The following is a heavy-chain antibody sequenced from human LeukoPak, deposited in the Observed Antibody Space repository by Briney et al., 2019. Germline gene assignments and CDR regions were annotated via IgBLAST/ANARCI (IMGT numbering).Heavy chain of an antibody. CDR2: INHSGST. D-gene: IGHD2-15*01. CDR1: GGSFSGYY. J-gene: IGHJ3*02. Sequence: PSETLSLTCAVNGGSFSGYYWIWIRQPPGKGREWIGEINHSGSTIYNPSLKSRVTISVDTSKNQFSLKLSSVTAADTAVYYCARGGECGSCDGFDMWGQGIMVTVSS. CDR3: ARGGECGSCDGFDM. V-gene: IGHV4-34*01.